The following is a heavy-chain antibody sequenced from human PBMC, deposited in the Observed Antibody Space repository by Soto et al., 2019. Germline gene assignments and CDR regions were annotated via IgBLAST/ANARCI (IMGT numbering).Heavy chain of an antibody. D-gene: IGHD6-19*01. CDR1: GFTFSSYA. CDR3: ARGWGLKQWLRPQDY. V-gene: IGHV3-30-3*01. J-gene: IGHJ4*02. Sequence: QVQLVESGGGVVQPGRSLRLSCAASGFTFSSYAMHWVRQAPGKGLEWVAVISYDGSNKYYADSVKGRFTISRDNSKNTLYLQMNSLRAEDTAVYYCARGWGLKQWLRPQDYWGQGTLVTVSS. CDR2: ISYDGSNK.